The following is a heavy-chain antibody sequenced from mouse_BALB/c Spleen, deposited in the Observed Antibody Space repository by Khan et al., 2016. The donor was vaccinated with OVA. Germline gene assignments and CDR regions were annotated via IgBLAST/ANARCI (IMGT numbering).Heavy chain of an antibody. CDR1: GYPITSNYA. J-gene: IGHJ2*01. CDR2: ISYSDST. D-gene: IGHD1-1*01. CDR3: ARGNYYGYYFDY. V-gene: IGHV3-2*02. Sequence: EVKLLESGPGLVKPSQSLSLTCTVTGYPITSNYAWNWIRQFPGNKLEWMGYISYSDSTSYNPSLKSRISITRDTSQNQFFLQLNSVTTEDTATYYCARGNYYGYYFDYWGQGTTLTVSS.